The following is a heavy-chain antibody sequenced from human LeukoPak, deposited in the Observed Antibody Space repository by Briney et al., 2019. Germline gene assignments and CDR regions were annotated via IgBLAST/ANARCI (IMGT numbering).Heavy chain of an antibody. D-gene: IGHD3-22*01. V-gene: IGHV4-4*07. CDR3: ARDGYYYDSSGLYYFDY. Sequence: SETLSLTCTVSGGSISSYYWSWIRQPAGKGLEWIGRIYTSGSTNYNPSLKSRVTMSVDTSKNQFSLKLSSVTAADTAVYYCARDGYYYDSSGLYYFDYWGQGTLVTVPS. CDR1: GGSISSYY. CDR2: IYTSGST. J-gene: IGHJ4*02.